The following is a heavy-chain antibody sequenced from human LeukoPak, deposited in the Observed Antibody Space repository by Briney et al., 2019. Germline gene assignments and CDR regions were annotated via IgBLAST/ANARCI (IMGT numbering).Heavy chain of an antibody. V-gene: IGHV3-48*01. CDR1: GFAFSTYS. Sequence: GGSLRLSCETSGFAFSTYSMNWVRQAPGKGLEWVSYISSTSRTTYYADSVKGRFTISRDNAKNSLYLQMNSLRADDTAVYYCARGLVGAVDYWGQGTLVTVSS. D-gene: IGHD1-26*01. J-gene: IGHJ4*02. CDR2: ISSTSRTT. CDR3: ARGLVGAVDY.